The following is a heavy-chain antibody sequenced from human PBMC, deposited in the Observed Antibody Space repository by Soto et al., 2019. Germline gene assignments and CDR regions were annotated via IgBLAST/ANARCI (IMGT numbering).Heavy chain of an antibody. V-gene: IGHV4-39*01. Sequence: SEHLDLTCTVSGGSINNSDYPWGWIRQPPGKGLEWIGSIYFGGSTYYNPSLESRVTISADTSKNQFSLKLTSVTAEHSAVYGCVIHSKEWDRSGYDDPWGQG. CDR1: GGSINNSDYP. J-gene: IGHJ5*02. CDR2: IYFGGST. D-gene: IGHD3-22*01. CDR3: VIHSKEWDRSGYDDP.